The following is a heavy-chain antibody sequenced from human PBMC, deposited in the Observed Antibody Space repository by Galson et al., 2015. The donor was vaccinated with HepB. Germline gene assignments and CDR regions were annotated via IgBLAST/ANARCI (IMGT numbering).Heavy chain of an antibody. V-gene: IGHV1-3*01. CDR3: ARDLRQYSSGWHYYMDV. CDR1: GYTFTSYA. D-gene: IGHD6-19*01. J-gene: IGHJ6*03. Sequence: SVKVSCKASGYTFTSYAMHWVRQAPGQRLEWMGWINAGNGNTKYSQKFQGRVTITRDTSASTAYMELSSLRSEDTAVYYCARDLRQYSSGWHYYMDVWGKGTTVTVSS. CDR2: INAGNGNT.